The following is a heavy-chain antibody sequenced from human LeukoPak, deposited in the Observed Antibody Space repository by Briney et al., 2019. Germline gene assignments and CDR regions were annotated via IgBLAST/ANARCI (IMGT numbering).Heavy chain of an antibody. CDR3: ARHIGSSSSRGYYFDY. Sequence: PETLSLTCTVSGGSISSSSYYWGWIRQPPGKGLEWIGSIYYSGSTYYNPSLKSRVTISVDTSKNQFSLKLSSVTAADTAVYYCARHIGSSSSRGYYFDYWGQGTLVTVSS. V-gene: IGHV4-39*01. J-gene: IGHJ4*02. D-gene: IGHD6-6*01. CDR1: GGSISSSSYY. CDR2: IYYSGST.